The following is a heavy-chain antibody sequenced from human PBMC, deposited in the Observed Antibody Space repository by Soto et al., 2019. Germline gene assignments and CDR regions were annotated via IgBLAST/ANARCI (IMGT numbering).Heavy chain of an antibody. V-gene: IGHV4-34*01. CDR2: INHSGGT. D-gene: IGHD2-2*01. CDR3: ARHVVPAAIGY. Sequence: QVQLQQWGAGLLKPSETLSLTCAVYGGSFSGYYWSWIRQPPGKGLEWIGEINHSGGTNYSPSLKSRVTISIDTSKNQFSLKLNSVTAADTAVYFCARHVVPAAIGYWGQGMLVTVSP. J-gene: IGHJ4*02. CDR1: GGSFSGYY.